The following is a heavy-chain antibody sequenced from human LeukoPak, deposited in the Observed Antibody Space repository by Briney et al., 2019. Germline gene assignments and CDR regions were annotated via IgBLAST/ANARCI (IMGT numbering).Heavy chain of an antibody. V-gene: IGHV3-30*02. J-gene: IGHJ4*02. CDR2: IRHDGSNK. CDR3: AKDRPDYYYDTTGPLNY. D-gene: IGHD3-22*01. Sequence: PGGSLRLSCAASGFTFSSHGMHWVRQAPGKGLEWVAFIRHDGSNKYYADSVKGRFTISRDNSKNTLYVQMNSLRAEDTAVYYCAKDRPDYYYDTTGPLNYWGQGTLVTVSS. CDR1: GFTFSSHG.